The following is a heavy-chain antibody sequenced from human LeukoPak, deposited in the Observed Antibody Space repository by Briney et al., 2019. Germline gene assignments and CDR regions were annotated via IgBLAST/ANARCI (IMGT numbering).Heavy chain of an antibody. Sequence: ASVKVSCKASGYTFTSYAMHWVRQAPGQGLEWMGWINAGNGNTKYSQKFQGRVTITRDTSASTAYMELSSLRPEDTAVYYCARVGGSGSYYNFDYWGQGTLVTVSS. J-gene: IGHJ4*02. V-gene: IGHV1-3*01. CDR2: INAGNGNT. CDR1: GYTFTSYA. D-gene: IGHD3-10*01. CDR3: ARVGGSGSYYNFDY.